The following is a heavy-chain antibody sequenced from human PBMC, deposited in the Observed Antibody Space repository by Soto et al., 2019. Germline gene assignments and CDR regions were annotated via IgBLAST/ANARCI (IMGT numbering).Heavy chain of an antibody. J-gene: IGHJ4*02. V-gene: IGHV3-30*18. CDR1: GFTFSTFG. D-gene: IGHD3-10*01. CDR3: AKDSYYGSGHHSIFDN. CDR2: ISSDENDK. Sequence: QVQLVESGGGEVQSGGSLRLSCAASGFTFSTFGMHWVRQAPGKGLEWVSVISSDENDKDYVDSVKGRFTVSRDNYRNTLFLHMNNLTAEDTAVYSCAKDSYYGSGHHSIFDNWGQGTLVTVSS.